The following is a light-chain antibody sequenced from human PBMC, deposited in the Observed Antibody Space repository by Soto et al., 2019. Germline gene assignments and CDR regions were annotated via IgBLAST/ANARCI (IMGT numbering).Light chain of an antibody. CDR3: QQYNNWPPWT. J-gene: IGKJ1*01. CDR2: DTS. CDR1: QSVNSN. V-gene: IGKV3-15*01. Sequence: EIVMTQSPATLSVSPGERATLSCRASQSVNSNLAWYQQKPGQAPRLLIYDTSSRATGIPARFSGSRSGTEFTLTISSLQSEDSAVYYCQQYNNWPPWTVGQGTKVDIK.